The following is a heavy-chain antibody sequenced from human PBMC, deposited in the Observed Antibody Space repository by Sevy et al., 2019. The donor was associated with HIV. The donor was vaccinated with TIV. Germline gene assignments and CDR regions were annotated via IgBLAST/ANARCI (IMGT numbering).Heavy chain of an antibody. J-gene: IGHJ6*03. CDR1: GYTFTGYY. CDR3: ARRGVGYDILTGYYTNYYYMDV. Sequence: ASVKVSCKASGYTFTGYYMHWVRQAPGQGLEWMGWINPNSGGTNYAQKFQGRVTMTRDTSISTAYMELSRLRSDDTAVYYCARRGVGYDILTGYYTNYYYMDVWGKGTTVTVSS. CDR2: INPNSGGT. D-gene: IGHD3-9*01. V-gene: IGHV1-2*02.